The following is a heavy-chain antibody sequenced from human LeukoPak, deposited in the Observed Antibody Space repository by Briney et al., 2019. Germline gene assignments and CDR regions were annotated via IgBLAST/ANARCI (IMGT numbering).Heavy chain of an antibody. CDR1: GYTFTSYG. Sequence: ASVKVSCKASGYTFTSYGISWVRQAPGQGLEWMGWISAYNGNTNYAQKLQGRVTMTTDTSTSTAYMELRSLRSDDTAVYYCARGSATIAVAGTHYYMDVWGKGTTVTISS. CDR3: ARGSATIAVAGTHYYMDV. D-gene: IGHD6-19*01. J-gene: IGHJ6*03. V-gene: IGHV1-18*01. CDR2: ISAYNGNT.